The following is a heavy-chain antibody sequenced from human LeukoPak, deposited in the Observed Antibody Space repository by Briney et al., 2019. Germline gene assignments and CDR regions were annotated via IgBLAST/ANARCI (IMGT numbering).Heavy chain of an antibody. Sequence: SETLSLTCTVSGGSISSYYWSWIRQPPGKGLEWIGYIYYSGSTNYNPSLKSRVTISVDTSKNQFSLKLSSVTAADTAVYYCASISGIAVAGTRKPYYSYGMDVWGRGTTVTVSS. CDR1: GGSISSYY. V-gene: IGHV4-59*01. J-gene: IGHJ6*02. CDR3: ASISGIAVAGTRKPYYSYGMDV. D-gene: IGHD6-19*01. CDR2: IYYSGST.